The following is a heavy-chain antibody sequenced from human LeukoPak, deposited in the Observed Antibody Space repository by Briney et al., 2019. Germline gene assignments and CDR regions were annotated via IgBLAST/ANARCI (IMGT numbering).Heavy chain of an antibody. CDR3: ARAWSPGRVSSGWYGAFDI. V-gene: IGHV1-8*01. J-gene: IGHJ3*02. CDR1: GYTFTSYD. D-gene: IGHD6-19*01. Sequence: GASVKVSCKASGYTFTSYDINWVRQATGQGLEWMGWMNPNSGNTGYAQKFQGRVTMTRNTSISTAYMELSSLRSEDTAVYYCARAWSPGRVSSGWYGAFDIWGQGTMVTVSS. CDR2: MNPNSGNT.